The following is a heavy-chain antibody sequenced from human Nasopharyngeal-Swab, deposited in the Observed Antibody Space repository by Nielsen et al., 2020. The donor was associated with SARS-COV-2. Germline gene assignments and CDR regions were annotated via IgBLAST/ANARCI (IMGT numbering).Heavy chain of an antibody. D-gene: IGHD3-10*01. Sequence: PGKGLEWVANIKQDGSEKYYVDSVKGRFTISRDNAKNSLYLQMNSLRAEDTAVYYCAREWFGDHTPPTYYYGMDVWGQGTTVTVSS. CDR3: AREWFGDHTPPTYYYGMDV. V-gene: IGHV3-7*03. CDR2: IKQDGSEK. J-gene: IGHJ6*02.